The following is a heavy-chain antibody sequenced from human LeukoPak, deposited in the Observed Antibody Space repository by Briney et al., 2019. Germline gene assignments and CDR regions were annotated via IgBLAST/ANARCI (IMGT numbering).Heavy chain of an antibody. V-gene: IGHV3-7*01. D-gene: IGHD6-19*01. Sequence: GGSLRLSCAASGFNFSSFWMNWVRQVSGKGLEWVANIDQDGDDKYYVGSVKGRFTISRDNTDNSLFLQMSSLRAEDTAVYYCARERRQWQPFDIWGQGTMVTVSS. CDR1: GFNFSSFW. CDR3: ARERRQWQPFDI. J-gene: IGHJ3*02. CDR2: IDQDGDDK.